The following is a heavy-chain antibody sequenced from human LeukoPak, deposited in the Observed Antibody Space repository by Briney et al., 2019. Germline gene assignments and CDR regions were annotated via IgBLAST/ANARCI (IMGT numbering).Heavy chain of an antibody. V-gene: IGHV1-46*01. CDR2: TDPIGGST. CDR3: ARWTTTYLDY. Sequence: ASVKVPCKASGYTFTNYYIHWVRQAPGQGLEWMGITDPIGGSTNYAQKFQGRVTMTRDTSTSTAYMELSSLRSEDSAVYYCARWTTTYLDYWGQGTLVTVSS. CDR1: GYTFTNYY. D-gene: IGHD4-11*01. J-gene: IGHJ4*02.